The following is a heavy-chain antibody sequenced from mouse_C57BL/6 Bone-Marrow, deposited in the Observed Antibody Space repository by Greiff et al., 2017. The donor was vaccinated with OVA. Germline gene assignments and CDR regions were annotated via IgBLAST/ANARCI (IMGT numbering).Heavy chain of an antibody. CDR1: GYTFTDYY. J-gene: IGHJ2*01. V-gene: IGHV1-19*01. CDR3: ANLKQACFDY. CDR2: INPYNGGT. D-gene: IGHD3-2*02. Sequence: EVQLVESGPVLVKPGASVKMSCKASGYTFTDYYMNWVKQSHGKSLEWIGVINPYNGGTSYNQKFKGKATLTVDKSSSTAYMELNSLTSEDSAVYYCANLKQACFDYWGQGTTLTVSS.